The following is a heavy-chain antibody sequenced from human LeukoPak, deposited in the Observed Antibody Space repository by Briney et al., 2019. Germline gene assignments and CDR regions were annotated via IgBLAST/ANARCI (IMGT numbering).Heavy chain of an antibody. V-gene: IGHV3-23*01. CDR1: GFTFSSYW. CDR2: ISGSGGST. J-gene: IGHJ4*02. CDR3: AKGDGSGSYYLHYFDY. Sequence: GGSLRLSCAASGFTFSSYWMSWVRQAPGKGLEWVSAISGSGGSTYYADSVKGRFTISRDNSKNTLYLQMNSLRAEDTAVYYCAKGDGSGSYYLHYFDYWGQGTLVTVSS. D-gene: IGHD3-10*01.